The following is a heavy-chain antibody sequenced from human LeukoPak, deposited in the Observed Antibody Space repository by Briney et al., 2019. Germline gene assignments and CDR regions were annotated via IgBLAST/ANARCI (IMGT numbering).Heavy chain of an antibody. CDR1: GFTFSSYG. CDR2: ISYDGSNK. CDR3: AKDQAGAVAAYYFHY. V-gene: IGHV3-30*18. Sequence: GRSLRLSCAASGFTFSSYGMHWVRQAPGKGLEWVAVISYDGSNKYYADSVKGRFTISRDNSKNTLYLQMNSLRAEDTAVYYCAKDQAGAVAAYYFHYWGQGTLVTVSS. D-gene: IGHD6-19*01. J-gene: IGHJ4*02.